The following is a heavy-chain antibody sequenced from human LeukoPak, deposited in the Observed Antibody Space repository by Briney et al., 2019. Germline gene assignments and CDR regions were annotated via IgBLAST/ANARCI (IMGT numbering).Heavy chain of an antibody. D-gene: IGHD6-13*01. V-gene: IGHV4-59*01. Sequence: SETLSLTCTVSGGSISSYYWSWIRQPPGKGLEWIGYIYYSGSTNYNPSLKSRVTISVDTSKNQFSLKLSSVTAADTAVYYCARGHSSSWYYFDYWGQGTLVTVSS. J-gene: IGHJ4*02. CDR2: IYYSGST. CDR3: ARGHSSSWYYFDY. CDR1: GGSISSYY.